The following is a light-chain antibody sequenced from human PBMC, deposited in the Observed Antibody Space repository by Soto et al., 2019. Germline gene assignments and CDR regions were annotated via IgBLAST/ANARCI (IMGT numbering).Light chain of an antibody. CDR3: QQDGSSGIT. CDR1: QSVSSSY. CDR2: GAS. Sequence: EIVLTQSPGTLSLSPGERATLSCRASQSVSSSYLAWYQQKPGQAPRLLIYGASSRATGIPDRFSGSGSGTDFTLTIRRLEPEYFAVYYWQQDGSSGITFGQGTRLEIK. V-gene: IGKV3-20*01. J-gene: IGKJ5*01.